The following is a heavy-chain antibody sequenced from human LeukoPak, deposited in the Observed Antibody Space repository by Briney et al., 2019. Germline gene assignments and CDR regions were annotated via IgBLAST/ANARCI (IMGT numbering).Heavy chain of an antibody. CDR1: GFSFSSYA. J-gene: IGHJ6*03. Sequence: PGGSLRLSCAASGFSFSSYAMSWVRQAPGKGLEWVSAISGSGGSTYYADSVKGLFTISRDSSKNTLYLQMNSLRAEDTAIYFCAKEGSPGFGDLYSYYMDVWGKGTTVTVSS. CDR2: ISGSGGST. CDR3: AKEGSPGFGDLYSYYMDV. D-gene: IGHD3-10*01. V-gene: IGHV3-23*01.